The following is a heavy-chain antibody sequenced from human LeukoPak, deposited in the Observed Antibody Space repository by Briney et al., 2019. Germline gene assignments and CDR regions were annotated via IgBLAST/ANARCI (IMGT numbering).Heavy chain of an antibody. CDR2: INPNSGGT. D-gene: IGHD2-2*01. CDR3: ARTYIVVVPAAGY. J-gene: IGHJ4*02. Sequence: ASVKVSCKASGYTFTGYYMHWVRQAPGQGLEWMGWINPNSGGTNYAQKFQGRVTMTRDTSISTAYMELSRLRSDDTAVYYCARTYIVVVPAAGYWGQGTPVTVSS. CDR1: GYTFTGYY. V-gene: IGHV1-2*02.